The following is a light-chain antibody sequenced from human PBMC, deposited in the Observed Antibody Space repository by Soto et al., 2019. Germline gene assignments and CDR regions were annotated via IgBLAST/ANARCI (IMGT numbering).Light chain of an antibody. J-gene: IGKJ4*01. CDR1: QSVSSSY. V-gene: IGKV3-20*01. Sequence: DIGLTQSPCTLSLSPGERATLSCRASQSVSSSYLAWYQQKPGQAPMLLIYGASIRATGIPDRFSGSGSGTDFTLTISRLEPEDLAVYYCQQYGSSPLTFGGGTKVEIK. CDR2: GAS. CDR3: QQYGSSPLT.